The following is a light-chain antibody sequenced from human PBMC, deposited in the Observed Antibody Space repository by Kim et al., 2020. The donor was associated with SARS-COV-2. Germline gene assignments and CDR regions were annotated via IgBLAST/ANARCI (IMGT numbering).Light chain of an antibody. Sequence: SASEGDSVNITCRETQIISSYLNWYQQKPGKTSKLLIYAASSVQSGVPSRFSGSRSGTDFTLTISSLQPEDFATYYCQQSYSTPKTFGQGTKLEI. CDR1: QIISSY. V-gene: IGKV1-39*01. CDR2: AAS. CDR3: QQSYSTPKT. J-gene: IGKJ2*01.